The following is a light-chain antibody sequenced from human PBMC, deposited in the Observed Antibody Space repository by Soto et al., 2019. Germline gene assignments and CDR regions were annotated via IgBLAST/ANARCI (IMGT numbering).Light chain of an antibody. CDR1: QSISSW. CDR3: QQYNNYPRT. Sequence: DTPMIQSPSTLTASVGNRVAITCRASQSISSWLAWYQQKPGKAPKLLIYDASNLESGVSSRFSGSGSGTELTLTISSLEPDDFVTYYCQQYNNYPRTFGQGTKVDIK. V-gene: IGKV1-5*01. CDR2: DAS. J-gene: IGKJ1*01.